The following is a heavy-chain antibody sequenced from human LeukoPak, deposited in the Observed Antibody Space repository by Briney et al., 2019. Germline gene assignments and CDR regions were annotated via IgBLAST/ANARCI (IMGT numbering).Heavy chain of an antibody. V-gene: IGHV3-9*01. CDR3: VKEGEMGQNYYGSGRYYYYMDV. J-gene: IGHJ6*03. Sequence: PGGSLRLSCAASGFTFDDFAMHWVRQAPRKGLEWVSGINWNSGTIAYAVSVKGRFTISRDDAKNSLYLQMNSLRADDTALYYCVKEGEMGQNYYGSGRYYYYMDVWGKGTMVTVSS. CDR2: INWNSGTI. CDR1: GFTFDDFA. D-gene: IGHD3-10*01.